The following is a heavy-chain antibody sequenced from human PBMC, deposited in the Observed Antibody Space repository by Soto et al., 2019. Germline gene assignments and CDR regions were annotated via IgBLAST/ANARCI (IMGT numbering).Heavy chain of an antibody. CDR1: GFTFSSYW. J-gene: IGHJ4*02. CDR3: AFPRGGGFSLPFDY. D-gene: IGHD1-26*01. CDR2: ISGSGVRT. Sequence: GGSLRLSCAASGFTFSSYWMSWVRQAPGKGLEWVSTISGSGVRTYYADSVKGRFTFSRDNSKNTLYLQMNSLSAEDTAVYYCAFPRGGGFSLPFDYWGQGTLVTVSS. V-gene: IGHV3-23*01.